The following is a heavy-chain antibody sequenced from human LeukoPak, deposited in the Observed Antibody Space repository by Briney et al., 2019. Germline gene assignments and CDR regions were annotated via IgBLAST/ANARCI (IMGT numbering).Heavy chain of an antibody. Sequence: GASVKVSCKGSGYTFSGYYIHWVRQAPGQGLEWMGWINYNSGATNYAQALQGRVTMTRDTSITIFYMELSSLRSDDTAVYYCARALRYDDSSGCYAYWGQGTLVTVSS. V-gene: IGHV1-2*02. CDR2: INYNSGAT. CDR1: GYTFSGYY. CDR3: ARALRYDDSSGCYAY. D-gene: IGHD3-22*01. J-gene: IGHJ4*02.